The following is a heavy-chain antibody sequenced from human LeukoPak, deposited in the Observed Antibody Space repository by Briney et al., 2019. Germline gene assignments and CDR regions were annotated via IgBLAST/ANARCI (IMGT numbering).Heavy chain of an antibody. V-gene: IGHV4-4*07. CDR3: ARYNWNEHDAFDI. D-gene: IGHD1-20*01. J-gene: IGHJ3*02. CDR2: IYTSGST. Sequence: PSETLSLTCTVSSGSISSYYWSWIRQPAGKGLEWIGRIYTSGSTNYDPSLKSRVTMSVDTSKNQFSLKLSSVTAADTAVYYCARYNWNEHDAFDIWGQGTMVTVSS. CDR1: SGSISSYY.